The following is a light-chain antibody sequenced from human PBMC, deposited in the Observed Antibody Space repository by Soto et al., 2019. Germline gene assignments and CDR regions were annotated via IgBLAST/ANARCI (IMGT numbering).Light chain of an antibody. CDR1: QSVISSY. J-gene: IGKJ1*01. CDR3: QQYCSSLWT. V-gene: IGKV3-20*01. Sequence: EIVLTQSPGTLSLSPGERATLSCRASQSVISSYLAWYQQKSGQAPRLFIYGASNRATGIPDRFSGSGSGTDFTLTISRLEPEDLAVYYCQQYCSSLWTFGQGTKVEI. CDR2: GAS.